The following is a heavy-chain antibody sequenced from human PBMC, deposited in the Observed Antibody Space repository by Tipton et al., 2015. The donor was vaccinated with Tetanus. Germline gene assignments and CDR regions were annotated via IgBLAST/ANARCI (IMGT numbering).Heavy chain of an antibody. D-gene: IGHD7-27*01. CDR2: ISSSSSTI. CDR3: ARGSGAMDS. Sequence: SLRLSCAASGFTFSSYSMNWVRQAPGKGLEWVSYISSSSSTIYYADFVKGRFTISRDNAKNSLYLQMTSLRDEDTAVYYCARGSGAMDSWGRGTLVTVSS. J-gene: IGHJ4*02. CDR1: GFTFSSYS. V-gene: IGHV3-48*02.